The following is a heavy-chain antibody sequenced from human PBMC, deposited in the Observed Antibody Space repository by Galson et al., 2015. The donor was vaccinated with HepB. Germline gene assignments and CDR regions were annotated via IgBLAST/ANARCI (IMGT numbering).Heavy chain of an antibody. CDR2: INHSGST. CDR1: GGSFTDYY. CDR3: ARVPLQISYPLYGEPLYYYYYMDV. V-gene: IGHV4-34*01. J-gene: IGHJ6*03. Sequence: TLSLTCGVYGGSFTDYYWIWIRQPPGRGLEWIGEINHSGSTNYSPSLKSRLTISVDTSKYQFSLKLSSMTAADTAIYYCARVPLQISYPLYGEPLYYYYYMDVWGKGSTVTVSS. D-gene: IGHD4-17*01.